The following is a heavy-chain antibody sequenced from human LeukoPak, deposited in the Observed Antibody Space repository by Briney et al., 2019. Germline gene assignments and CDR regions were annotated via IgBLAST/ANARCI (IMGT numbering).Heavy chain of an antibody. Sequence: RASVKVSCKASGYTFTSYYMHWVRQAPGQGLEWMGIINPSGGSTSYAQKFQGRVTMTRDTSTSTVYMELSSLRSEDTAVYYCAGSVGGFWSGYYPSYYGMDVWGQGTTVTVSS. CDR2: INPSGGST. CDR1: GYTFTSYY. D-gene: IGHD3-3*01. V-gene: IGHV1-46*01. J-gene: IGHJ6*02. CDR3: AGSVGGFWSGYYPSYYGMDV.